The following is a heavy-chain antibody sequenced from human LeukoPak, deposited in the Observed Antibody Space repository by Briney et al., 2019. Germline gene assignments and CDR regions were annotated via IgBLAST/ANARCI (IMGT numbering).Heavy chain of an antibody. J-gene: IGHJ4*02. CDR2: IYYSGTT. CDR1: GGSISSSSFY. Sequence: SETLSLTCTVSGGSISSSSFYWGWIRQPPGKGLEWIGSIYYSGTTNYNPSLKSRVTISVDTSKNCFSLKLSSVTAADTAVYYCAKGHYYDSSGYYYFGYYFDYWGQGTLVTVSS. CDR3: AKGHYYDSSGYYYFGYYFDY. D-gene: IGHD3-22*01. V-gene: IGHV4-39*02.